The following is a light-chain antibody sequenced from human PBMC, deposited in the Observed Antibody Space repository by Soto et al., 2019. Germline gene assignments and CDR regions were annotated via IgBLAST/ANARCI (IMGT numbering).Light chain of an antibody. CDR3: QQSYSTPWT. J-gene: IGKJ1*01. Sequence: DIQMTQSPSSLSASVGDRVTITCRASQSISSYLNWYQQKPGKAPKLLIYAASILQSGVPSRFSGSGSGTDFTLTISSLQPEDFATYYCQQSYSTPWTCGQGTKVEIK. CDR1: QSISSY. CDR2: AAS. V-gene: IGKV1-39*01.